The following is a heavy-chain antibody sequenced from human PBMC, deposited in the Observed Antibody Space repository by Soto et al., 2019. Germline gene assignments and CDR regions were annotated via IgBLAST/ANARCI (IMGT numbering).Heavy chain of an antibody. CDR1: GGSISSNGFY. V-gene: IGHV4-31*03. CDR2: IYYSGST. CDR3: ARGLLAAISAFDV. Sequence: QVQLQESGPGLVKPSQTLSLSCTVSGGSISSNGFYWTWIRHLPGKGLEWIGYIYYSGSTSYSPSLKSRLSISSDTSKNQVSLQLSSVTDADTAVYYCARGLLAAISAFDVWGRGTVVTVSS. D-gene: IGHD2-2*01. J-gene: IGHJ3*01.